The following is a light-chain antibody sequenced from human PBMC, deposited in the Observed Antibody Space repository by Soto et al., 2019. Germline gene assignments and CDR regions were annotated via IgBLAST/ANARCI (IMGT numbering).Light chain of an antibody. CDR2: DAS. Sequence: DIQMTQSPSSLSSSVGDRVTITCRASQSISSYLNWYQQKPGKAPKLLIYDASSLESGVPSRFSGSGSGTEFTLTISSLQPEDFATYYCQQSSNTPLTFGGGTKVDIK. CDR1: QSISSY. V-gene: IGKV1-39*01. CDR3: QQSSNTPLT. J-gene: IGKJ4*01.